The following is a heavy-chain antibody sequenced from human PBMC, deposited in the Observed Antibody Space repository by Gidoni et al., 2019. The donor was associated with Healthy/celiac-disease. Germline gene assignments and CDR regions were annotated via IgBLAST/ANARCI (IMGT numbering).Heavy chain of an antibody. CDR2: IIPIFGTA. Sequence: QVQLVQPGAEVKKPGSSVKVSCKASGGTFSRYAISWVRQAPGQALGWMGGIIPIFGTANYSQQFQDRCTITADESTSTSYIELSSLRSEDTAVYYCAIGLDSNYVYYWGQGTLVTVSS. D-gene: IGHD4-4*01. J-gene: IGHJ4*02. CDR3: AIGLDSNYVYY. CDR1: GGTFSRYA. V-gene: IGHV1-69*01.